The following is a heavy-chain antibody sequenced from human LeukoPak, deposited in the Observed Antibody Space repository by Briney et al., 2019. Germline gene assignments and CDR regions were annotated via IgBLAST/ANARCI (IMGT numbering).Heavy chain of an antibody. Sequence: SETLSLTCAVYGGSFSGYYWSWIRQPPGKGLEWIGEINHSGSTNYKPSLKRRVTISVDTSKNQFSLKLNSVTAADTAVYYCARVGTPMVTIVAPYYMDVWGKGTTVTVSS. V-gene: IGHV4-34*01. J-gene: IGHJ6*03. CDR3: ARVGTPMVTIVAPYYMDV. CDR1: GGSFSGYY. CDR2: INHSGST. D-gene: IGHD5-18*01.